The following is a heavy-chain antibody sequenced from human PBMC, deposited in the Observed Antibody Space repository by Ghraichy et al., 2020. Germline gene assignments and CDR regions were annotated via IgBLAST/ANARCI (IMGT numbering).Heavy chain of an antibody. D-gene: IGHD2-15*01. CDR1: GFTFNRAW. CDR3: TTGLVVAATHDGY. CDR2: IFSQSDGGTT. Sequence: GGSLRLSCAASGFTFNRAWMNWVRQAPGKGLEWVGRIFSQSDGGTTDYAAPVKGRFTISRDDSKNTLYLQMNSLETEDTAVYYCTTGLVVAATHDGYWGQGTLVTVSS. V-gene: IGHV3-15*01. J-gene: IGHJ4*02.